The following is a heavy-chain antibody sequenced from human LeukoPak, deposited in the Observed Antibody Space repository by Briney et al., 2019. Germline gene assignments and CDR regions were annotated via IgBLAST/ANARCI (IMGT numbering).Heavy chain of an antibody. V-gene: IGHV3-23*01. CDR1: GFTFSSYA. D-gene: IGHD3-9*01. CDR3: AKVRYFDWLLDYYYYYYGMDV. J-gene: IGHJ6*02. Sequence: GGSLRLSCAASGFTFSSYAMSWVRQAPGKGLEWVSAISGSGGSTYYADSVKGRFTISRDNSKNTLYLQMNSLRAEDTAVYYCAKVRYFDWLLDYYYYYYGMDVWGQGTTVTVSS. CDR2: ISGSGGST.